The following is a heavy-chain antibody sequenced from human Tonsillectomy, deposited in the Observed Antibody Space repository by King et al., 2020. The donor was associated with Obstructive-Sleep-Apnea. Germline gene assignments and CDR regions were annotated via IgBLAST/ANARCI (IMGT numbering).Heavy chain of an antibody. D-gene: IGHD2-21*02. CDR1: GFSFSDYY. J-gene: IGHJ4*02. V-gene: IGHV3-11*01. CDR3: ATELEYCGGDCPFDY. CDR2: ISFSGTTV. Sequence: QVQLVESGGGLVKPGGSLRLSCAASGFSFSDYYMSWIRQAPGKGLELVSYISFSGTTVYYRDSVKGRFTISRDNAKNSLYLQMNSLRAEDTAVYYCATELEYCGGDCPFDYWGRGTLVTVSS.